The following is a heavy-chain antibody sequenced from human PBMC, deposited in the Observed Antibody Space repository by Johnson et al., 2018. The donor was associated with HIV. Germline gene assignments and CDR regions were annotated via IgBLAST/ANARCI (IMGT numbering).Heavy chain of an antibody. Sequence: VQLVESGGGVVQPGRSLRLSCAASGFTFDDYGMHWVRQAPGKGLEWVEFIRFDGSNQYYADSVKGRFTISKDNSKNTLYRQMNSLRAEDTAVDYCAQGYYDILTGYYDAFDIWGQGTMVMVSS. CDR3: AQGYYDILTGYYDAFDI. D-gene: IGHD3-9*01. CDR1: GFTFDDYG. V-gene: IGHV3-30*02. J-gene: IGHJ3*02. CDR2: IRFDGSNQ.